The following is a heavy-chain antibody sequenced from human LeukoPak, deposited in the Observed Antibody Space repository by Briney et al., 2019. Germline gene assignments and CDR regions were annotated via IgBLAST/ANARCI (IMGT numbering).Heavy chain of an antibody. J-gene: IGHJ4*02. CDR2: IIPIFGTA. Sequence: SVTVSFTASGGTFSSYAISWVRQAPGQGLEWMGGIIPIFGTANYAQKFQGRVTITADESTSTAYMELSSLRSEDTAVYYCARDAGARLTGTPIWGQGTLVTVSS. V-gene: IGHV1-69*13. CDR1: GGTFSSYA. D-gene: IGHD1-20*01. CDR3: ARDAGARLTGTPI.